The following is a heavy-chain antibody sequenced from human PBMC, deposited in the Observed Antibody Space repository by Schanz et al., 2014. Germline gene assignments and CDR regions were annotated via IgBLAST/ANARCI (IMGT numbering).Heavy chain of an antibody. CDR1: GFTFDEYG. CDR3: ARGNYGMDV. CDR2: ISWNGGFI. J-gene: IGHJ6*02. Sequence: DVQLVESGGGLVKPGGSLRLSCAASGFTFDEYGMHWVRQAPGKGLEWVSGISWNGGFIAYGDAVKGRFTISRDNAKNSLFLQMSSLRAEDTAKYYCARGNYGMDVWGQGTTVTVSS. V-gene: IGHV3-9*01.